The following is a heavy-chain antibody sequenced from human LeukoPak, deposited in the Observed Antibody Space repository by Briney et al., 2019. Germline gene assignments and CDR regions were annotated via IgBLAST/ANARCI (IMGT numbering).Heavy chain of an antibody. CDR3: ARSRAFNSGAFDP. V-gene: IGHV4-61*01. CDR2: IYNGVNT. J-gene: IGHJ5*02. D-gene: IGHD1-26*01. CDR1: GASVSSASY. Sequence: PSETLSLTCTVSGASVSSASYWTWVRQPPGKGVEWIAHIYNGVNTNYNPSLKSRVTISVDTSKNQFSLRLNSVTAADTAVYYCARSRAFNSGAFDPWGQGSLVTVSS.